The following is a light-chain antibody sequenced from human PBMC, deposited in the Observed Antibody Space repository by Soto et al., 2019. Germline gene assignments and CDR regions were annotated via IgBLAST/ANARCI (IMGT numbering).Light chain of an antibody. V-gene: IGKV3-20*01. CDR1: LTVSDNY. J-gene: IGKJ1*01. CDR2: DAS. Sequence: EIVLAHSPGTLSLSPGERGTLSCRASLTVSDNYLAWYQQKAGQAPRLVIYDASSRATGIPDRLSASGSGTDFTLTISRLEPEDFAVYYCQQYSSAPLTVGQGTKV. CDR3: QQYSSAPLT.